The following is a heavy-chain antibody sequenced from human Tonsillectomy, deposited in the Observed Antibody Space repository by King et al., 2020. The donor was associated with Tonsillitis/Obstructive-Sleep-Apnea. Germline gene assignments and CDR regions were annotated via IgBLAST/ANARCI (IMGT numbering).Heavy chain of an antibody. CDR2: IRGKAYGGTT. V-gene: IGHV3-49*04. Sequence: VQLVESGGGLVQPGRSLRLSCTVSGFTFGDYAMNWVRQAPGKGLEWVGFIRGKAYGGTTEYAASVKGRFTISRDDSKNIAYLQMNSLKSEDTAVYYCTRDPSGSSFDYGGQGTLVTVSS. CDR1: GFTFGDYA. CDR3: TRDPSGSSFDY. J-gene: IGHJ4*02. D-gene: IGHD1-26*01.